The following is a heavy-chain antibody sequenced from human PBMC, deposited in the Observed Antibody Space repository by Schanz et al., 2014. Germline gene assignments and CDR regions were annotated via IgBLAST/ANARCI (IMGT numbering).Heavy chain of an antibody. J-gene: IGHJ4*02. CDR2: LSGSGGST. D-gene: IGHD3-9*01. CDR3: AKQIHYDILTVTRN. V-gene: IGHV3-23*01. Sequence: EVQLLESGGGLVQPGGSLRLSCAASGFTFSSYAMSWVRQAPGKGLEWVAALSGSGGSTYYADSVKGRVTISRDTTKSTVYLQMNSLRAEDTAVYYCAKQIHYDILTVTRNWGQGTLVTVSS. CDR1: GFTFSSYA.